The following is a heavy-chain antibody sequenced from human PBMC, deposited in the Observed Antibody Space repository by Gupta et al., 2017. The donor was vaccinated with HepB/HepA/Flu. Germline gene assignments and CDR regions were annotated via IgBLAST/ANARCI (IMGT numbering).Heavy chain of an antibody. Sequence: EVQLVESGGGLIQPGGSLRLSCAASGFTVRSNYMSWCRQAPGKGRGGVAVIYGGGSTYYADSVKGRLTISRDNSKNTLYLQMNSLRAEDTAVYYWSSRGYDSSGYHFDYWGQGTLVTVSS. D-gene: IGHD3-22*01. CDR3: SSRGYDSSGYHFDY. CDR1: GFTVRSNY. J-gene: IGHJ4*02. CDR2: IYGGGST. V-gene: IGHV3-53*01.